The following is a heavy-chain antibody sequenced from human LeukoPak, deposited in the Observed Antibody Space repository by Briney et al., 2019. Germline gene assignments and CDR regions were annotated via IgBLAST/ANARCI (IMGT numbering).Heavy chain of an antibody. V-gene: IGHV4-59*01. CDR2: IYYSGST. CDR3: ARGLRYYDPYYFDY. J-gene: IGHJ4*02. D-gene: IGHD3-22*01. CDR1: GGSLSGYY. Sequence: SETLSLTCAVYGGSLSGYYWSWIRQPPGKGLEWIGYIYYSGSTNYNPSLKSRVTISVDTSKNQFSLQLSSVTAADTAVYYCARGLRYYDPYYFDYWGQGTLVTVSS.